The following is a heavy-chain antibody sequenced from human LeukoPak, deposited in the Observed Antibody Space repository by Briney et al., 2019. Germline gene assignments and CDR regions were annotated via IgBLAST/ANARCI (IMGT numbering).Heavy chain of an antibody. CDR1: GFTFSTAW. D-gene: IGHD5-24*01. J-gene: IGHJ4*02. CDR2: IKQDGSKK. Sequence: GGSLRLSCAASGFTFSTAWMIWVRQAPGKGLEWVANIKQDGSKKSYVDSVKGRFTISRDNAKNSLYLQMNSLRAEDTAIYYCTRVGYIDEGIDYWGQGTLVTVSS. V-gene: IGHV3-7*04. CDR3: TRVGYIDEGIDY.